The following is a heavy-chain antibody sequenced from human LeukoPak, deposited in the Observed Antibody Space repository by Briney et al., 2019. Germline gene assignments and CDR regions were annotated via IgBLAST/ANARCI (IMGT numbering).Heavy chain of an antibody. V-gene: IGHV3-23*01. Sequence: PGGSLRLSCAASGFTFSSYSMNWVRQAPGKGLEWVSRIFAATDNTNYADSVKGRFTISRDNSKDTLYLQMDSLRAEDTAVYYCAKGDLMGPASDCWGQGTLVTVSS. CDR2: IFAATDNT. D-gene: IGHD2-21*02. CDR3: AKGDLMGPASDC. J-gene: IGHJ4*02. CDR1: GFTFSSYS.